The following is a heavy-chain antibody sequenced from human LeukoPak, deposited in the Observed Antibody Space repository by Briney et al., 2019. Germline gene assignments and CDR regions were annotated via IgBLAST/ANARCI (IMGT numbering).Heavy chain of an antibody. CDR3: ARDPELSNSMFDS. CDR1: GYTLTSYN. V-gene: IGHV1-46*01. J-gene: IGHJ4*02. Sequence: ASVKVSCKASGYTLTSYNMHWVRQAPGQGLEWMGIINPSGGSTRYAQKFQGRVTMTRDASTSTVYMELSSLRSEDTAVYYCARDPELSNSMFDSWGQGTLVTVSS. CDR2: INPSGGST. D-gene: IGHD4-11*01.